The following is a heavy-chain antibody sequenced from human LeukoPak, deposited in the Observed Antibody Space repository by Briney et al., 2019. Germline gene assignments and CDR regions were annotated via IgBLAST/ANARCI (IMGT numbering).Heavy chain of an antibody. J-gene: IGHJ6*03. CDR2: INPNSGGT. D-gene: IGHD3-3*01. Sequence: ASVKVSCKASGYTFTGYYMHWVRQAPGQGLEWMGWINPNSGGTNYAQKFQGRVTMTRDTSISTAYMELSRLRSDDTAVYYCARDLRFLEWYYYYYYMDVRGKGTTVTVSS. V-gene: IGHV1-2*02. CDR1: GYTFTGYY. CDR3: ARDLRFLEWYYYYYYMDV.